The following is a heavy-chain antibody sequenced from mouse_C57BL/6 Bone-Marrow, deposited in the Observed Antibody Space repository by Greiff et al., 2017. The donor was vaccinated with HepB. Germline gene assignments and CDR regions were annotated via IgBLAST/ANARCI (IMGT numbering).Heavy chain of an antibody. D-gene: IGHD5-5*01. J-gene: IGHJ2*01. Sequence: VHVKQSGAELVRPGALVKLSCKTSGFNIKAYYMHWVKQRPEQGLEWIGWIDPENGNSKYEQKFQGKASITADTSSNTAYLHLSSLTSEDTAVYYWVRPFGTTYDTYFDYWGQGTTLTVSA. CDR3: VRPFGTTYDTYFDY. V-gene: IGHV14-1*02. CDR1: GFNIKAYY. CDR2: IDPENGNS.